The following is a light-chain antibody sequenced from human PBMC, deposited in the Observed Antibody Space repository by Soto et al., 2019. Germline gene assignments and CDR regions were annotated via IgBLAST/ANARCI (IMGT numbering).Light chain of an antibody. J-gene: IGKJ4*01. CDR2: KVS. CDR3: MKCTHWTPT. Sequence: DVVMTQSPLSLPVTLGQPASISCRSSQSLVYSDGNTYLNWFRQRPGQSPRRLIYKVSNRDSGVPERFSGSGSGTDVTLKISRVEAEDVGVYYCMKCTHWTPTFGGGNKVAIK. V-gene: IGKV2-30*01. CDR1: QSLVYSDGNTY.